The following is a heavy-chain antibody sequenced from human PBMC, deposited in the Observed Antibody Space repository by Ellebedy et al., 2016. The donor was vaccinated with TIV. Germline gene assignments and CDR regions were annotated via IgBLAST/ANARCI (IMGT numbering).Heavy chain of an antibody. CDR3: AAGWVPAAPLQP. V-gene: IGHV4-4*07. CDR1: GGSTSSYY. CDR2: TYTSGSA. D-gene: IGHD2-2*01. Sequence: MPSETLSLTCTVSGGSTSSYYWSWVPQPAGKGLEWIGRTYTSGSAYYNPSLKSRVTMSVATSKNQFSLKLSSVTAADTAVYYHAAGWVPAAPLQPWGQGTLVTVSS. J-gene: IGHJ5*02.